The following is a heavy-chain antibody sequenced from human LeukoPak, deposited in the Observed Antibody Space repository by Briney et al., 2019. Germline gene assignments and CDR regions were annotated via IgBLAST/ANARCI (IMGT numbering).Heavy chain of an antibody. J-gene: IGHJ5*02. CDR3: ARQLDYGASSGWFDP. D-gene: IGHD4-17*01. Sequence: SSETLSLTCTVSGGSISSSSYYWGWIRQPPGKGLEWIGSIYYSGSTYYNPSLKSRVTISVDTSKNQFSLKLSSVTAADTAVYYCARQLDYGASSGWFDPWGQGTLVTVSS. CDR2: IYYSGST. V-gene: IGHV4-39*01. CDR1: GGSISSSSYY.